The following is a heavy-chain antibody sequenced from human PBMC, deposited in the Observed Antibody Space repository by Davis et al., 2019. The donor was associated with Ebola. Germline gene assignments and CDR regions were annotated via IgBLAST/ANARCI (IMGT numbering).Heavy chain of an antibody. CDR3: ARHVNGDFWYFDL. J-gene: IGHJ2*01. D-gene: IGHD4-17*01. CDR2: INPYSGAT. Sequence: AASVKVSCKASGYGFTNYYMHWVRQAPGQGLEWMGRINPYSGATNNAQKFQGRVTMTRVTSITTAYMELSSLRAEDTAVYYCARHVNGDFWYFDLWGRGTRVTVSS. V-gene: IGHV1-2*06. CDR1: GYGFTNYY.